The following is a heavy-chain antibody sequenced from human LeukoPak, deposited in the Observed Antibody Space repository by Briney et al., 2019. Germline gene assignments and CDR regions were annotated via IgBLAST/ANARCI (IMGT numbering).Heavy chain of an antibody. CDR2: ISYDGSNK. J-gene: IGHJ3*02. V-gene: IGHV3-30*03. D-gene: IGHD2-2*01. Sequence: GGSLRLSCAASGFTFSSYGMHWVRQAPGKGLEWVAVISYDGSNKYYADSVKGRFTISRDNSKNTLYLQMNSLRAEDTAVYYCARDRRYCSSTSCPPQAFDIWGQGTMVTVSS. CDR1: GFTFSSYG. CDR3: ARDRRYCSSTSCPPQAFDI.